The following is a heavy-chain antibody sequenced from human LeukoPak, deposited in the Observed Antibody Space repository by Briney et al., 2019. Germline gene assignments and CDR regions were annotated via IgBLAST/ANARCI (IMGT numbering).Heavy chain of an antibody. CDR3: ARGGHCSGGSCYYYGMDV. D-gene: IGHD2-15*01. Sequence: ASVKVSCKASGYTFTGYYMHWVRQAPGQGLEWMGWINPNSGGTNYAQKFQGRVTMTRDTSISTAYMELSRLRSDDTAVYYCARGGHCSGGSCYYYGMDVWGQGTTVTVSS. CDR2: INPNSGGT. J-gene: IGHJ6*02. CDR1: GYTFTGYY. V-gene: IGHV1-2*02.